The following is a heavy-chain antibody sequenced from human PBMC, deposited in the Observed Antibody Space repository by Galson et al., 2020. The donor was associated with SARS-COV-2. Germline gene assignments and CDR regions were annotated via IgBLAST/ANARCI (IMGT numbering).Heavy chain of an antibody. D-gene: IGHD3-22*01. Sequence: SETLSLTCAVSGGSISSSNWWSRVRQPPGKGLEWIGEIYHSGSTNYNPSLKSRVTISVDKSKNQFSLKLSSVTAADTAVYYCARSPMIVSGYSNWFDPWGQGTLVTVSS. J-gene: IGHJ5*02. CDR3: ARSPMIVSGYSNWFDP. CDR1: GGSISSSNW. V-gene: IGHV4-4*02. CDR2: IYHSGST.